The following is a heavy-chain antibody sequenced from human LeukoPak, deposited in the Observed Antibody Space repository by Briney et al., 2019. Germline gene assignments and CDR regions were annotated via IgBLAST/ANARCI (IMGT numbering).Heavy chain of an antibody. Sequence: GGSPRLSCTASGINFRTSWMSWVRQSPGKGLEFLANIKYDGTVKNYVDSVKGRFTISRDNPKNSMYLQMDSLRAEDTAVYYCARDPDSSSFDYWGQGALVTVSS. V-gene: IGHV3-7*01. D-gene: IGHD6-13*01. J-gene: IGHJ4*02. CDR1: GINFRTSW. CDR3: ARDPDSSSFDY. CDR2: IKYDGTVK.